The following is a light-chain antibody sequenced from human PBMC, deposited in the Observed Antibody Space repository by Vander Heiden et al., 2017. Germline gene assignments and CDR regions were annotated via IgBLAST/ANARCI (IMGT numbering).Light chain of an antibody. CDR3: SSYTSSSTPCV. CDR2: DVI. V-gene: IGLV2-14*03. CDR1: SSDVGGYNY. Sequence: QSALTQPASVSGSPGQSITISCTGTSSDVGGYNYVSWYQQPPGKAPKLMIYDVINRPSGVSNRFSGSKSGNTASLTISGLQAEDEADYYCSSYTSSSTPCVFGTGTKVTVL. J-gene: IGLJ1*01.